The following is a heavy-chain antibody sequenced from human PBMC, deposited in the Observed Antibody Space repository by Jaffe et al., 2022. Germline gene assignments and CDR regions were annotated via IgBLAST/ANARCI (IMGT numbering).Heavy chain of an antibody. D-gene: IGHD1-26*01. V-gene: IGHV2-70*20. CDR3: ARIRSGIVGATINSAFDI. Sequence: QVTLRESGPALVKPTQTLTLTCTFSGFSLSTSGMCVSWVRQPPGKALEWLALIDWDDDKYYSTSLKTRLTISKDTSKNQVVLTMTNMDPVDTATYYCARIRSGIVGATINSAFDIWGQGTMVTVSS. CDR1: GFSLSTSGMC. J-gene: IGHJ3*02. CDR2: IDWDDDK.